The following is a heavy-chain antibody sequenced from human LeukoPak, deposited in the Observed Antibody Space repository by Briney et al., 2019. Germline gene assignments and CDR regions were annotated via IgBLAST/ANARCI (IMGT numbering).Heavy chain of an antibody. CDR2: INHSGST. CDR1: GGSFSGYY. Sequence: SETLSLTCAVYGGSFSGYYWSWIRQPPGKGLEWIGEINHSGSTNYNPSLKSRVTISVDTSKNQFSLKLSSVTAADTAVYYCARVGSDIGSTVRGGVDYWGQGTLVTVSS. CDR3: ARVGSDIGSTVRGGVDY. J-gene: IGHJ4*02. V-gene: IGHV4-34*01. D-gene: IGHD3-10*01.